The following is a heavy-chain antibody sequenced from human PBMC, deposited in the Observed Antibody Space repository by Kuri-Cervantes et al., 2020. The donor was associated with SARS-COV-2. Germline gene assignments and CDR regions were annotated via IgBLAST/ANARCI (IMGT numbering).Heavy chain of an antibody. J-gene: IGHJ4*02. D-gene: IGHD4-11*01. V-gene: IGHV1-24*01. CDR3: ARGSAGGRYSNYVLDY. Sequence: ASVKVSCKVSGYTLTELSMHWVRQAPGKGLEWMGGFDPEDGETSYAQKFQGRVTMTRDTSTSTVYMELSSLRSEDTAVYYCARGSAGGRYSNYVLDYWGQGTLVTVSS. CDR2: FDPEDGET. CDR1: GYTLTELS.